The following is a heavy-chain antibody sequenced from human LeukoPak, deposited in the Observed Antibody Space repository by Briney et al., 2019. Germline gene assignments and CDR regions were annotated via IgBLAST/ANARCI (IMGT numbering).Heavy chain of an antibody. V-gene: IGHV4-4*07. J-gene: IGHJ3*02. D-gene: IGHD6-13*01. CDR1: GGSISSYY. CDR3: ARDLGAEAGAGTYAFDI. Sequence: SETLSLTCTVSGGSISSYYWTWIRQPAGKGLEWIGRIYSSGSTNYNPSLKSRVTMSVDTSKNQFSLKLSSVTAADTAVYYCARDLGAEAGAGTYAFDIWGQGTVVTVSS. CDR2: IYSSGST.